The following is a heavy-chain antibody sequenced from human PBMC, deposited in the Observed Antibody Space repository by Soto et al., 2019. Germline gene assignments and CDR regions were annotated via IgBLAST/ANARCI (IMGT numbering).Heavy chain of an antibody. V-gene: IGHV3-15*07. Sequence: EVPLVESGGGLVKPGGSLRLSCAASGFSFTSAWMNWVRQIPGKGLEWVGRIKTNIDGGATDYSAPVKGRFTISRDDSKDTVYLQMNSLKTEDTAVYDCTTGRGGSAYVPGAYWGQGAVVTVSS. J-gene: IGHJ4*02. D-gene: IGHD5-12*01. CDR3: TTGRGGSAYVPGAY. CDR2: IKTNIDGGAT. CDR1: GFSFTSAW.